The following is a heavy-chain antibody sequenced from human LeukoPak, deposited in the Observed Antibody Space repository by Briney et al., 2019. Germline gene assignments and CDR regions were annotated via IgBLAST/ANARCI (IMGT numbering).Heavy chain of an antibody. CDR1: GFTFDDYA. J-gene: IGHJ4*02. CDR3: AKAIRSDFWSGYYFDY. CDR2: ISWNSGSI. D-gene: IGHD3-3*01. V-gene: IGHV3-9*03. Sequence: GRSLRLSCAASGFTFDDYAIHWVRQAPGKGLECVSGISWNSGSIGYADSVKGRFTISRDNAKNSLYLQMNSLRAEDMALYYCAKAIRSDFWSGYYFDYWGQGTLVTVSS.